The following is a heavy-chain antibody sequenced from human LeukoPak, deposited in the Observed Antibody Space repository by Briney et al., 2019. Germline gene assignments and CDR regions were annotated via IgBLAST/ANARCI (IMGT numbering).Heavy chain of an antibody. V-gene: IGHV4-34*01. CDR2: INQSGSI. CDR1: GGSFSGYY. CDR3: ATIQRDHAFDI. Sequence: SETLSLTCAVYGGSFSGYYWSWIRQPPGKGLEWIGEINQSGSINYNPSLKSRVTISVDTSKNQFSLKLSSVTAADTAVYYCATIQRDHAFDIWGLGTMVTVSS. D-gene: IGHD6-25*01. J-gene: IGHJ3*02.